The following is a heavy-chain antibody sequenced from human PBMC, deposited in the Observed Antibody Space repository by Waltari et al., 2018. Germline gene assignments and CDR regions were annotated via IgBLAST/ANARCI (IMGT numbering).Heavy chain of an antibody. Sequence: EVQLLEYGGGLVQAGGSLRHTCAAYGFTFSSYAMSWVRRASGKGLEWVSVIYSGGSSTSYADSVKGRFTISRDNSKNTLYLQMNSLRAEDTAVYYCAQDGWGGITIFPTWRYFDYWGQGTLVTVSS. CDR1: GFTFSSYA. D-gene: IGHD3-3*01. CDR3: AQDGWGGITIFPTWRYFDY. CDR2: IYSGGSST. J-gene: IGHJ4*02. V-gene: IGHV3-23*03.